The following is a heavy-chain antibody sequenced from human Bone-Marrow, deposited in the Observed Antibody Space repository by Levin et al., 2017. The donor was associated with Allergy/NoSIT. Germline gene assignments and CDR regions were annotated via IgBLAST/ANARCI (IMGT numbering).Heavy chain of an antibody. CDR1: GDSIRTRDYY. J-gene: IGHJ4*02. CDR2: LFHSGST. D-gene: IGHD6-6*01. V-gene: IGHV4-39*01. Sequence: SQTLSLTCTVSGDSIRTRDYYWAWIRQPPQKGLEWIGSLFHSGSTFYSPSFRGRVTMSVDTSRSQFSLNLQSVAAADTSVYFCARQHIAARHFDHWGQGTLVTVSS. CDR3: ARQHIAARHFDH.